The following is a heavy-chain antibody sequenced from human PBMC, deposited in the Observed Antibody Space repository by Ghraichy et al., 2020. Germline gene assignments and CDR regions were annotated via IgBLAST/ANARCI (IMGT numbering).Heavy chain of an antibody. CDR1: GGSFSGYY. J-gene: IGHJ6*02. V-gene: IGHV4-34*01. D-gene: IGHD2-2*03. CDR3: ARIFGRGYCSSTSCYGPYYYYYGMDV. Sequence: SQTLSLTCAVYGGSFSGYYWSWIRQPPGKGLEWIGEIKHSGSTNYNPSLKSRVTISVDTSKNQFSLKLSSVTAADTAVYYCARIFGRGYCSSTSCYGPYYYYYGMDVWGQGTTVTVSS. CDR2: IKHSGST.